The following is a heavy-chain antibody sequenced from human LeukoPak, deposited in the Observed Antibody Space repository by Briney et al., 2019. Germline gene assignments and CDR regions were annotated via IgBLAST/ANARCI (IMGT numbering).Heavy chain of an antibody. CDR2: IIPIFGTA. J-gene: IGHJ4*02. V-gene: IGHV1-69*13. D-gene: IGHD3-10*01. Sequence: ASVKVSCKASGGTLSSYAISWVRQAPGQGLEWMGGIIPIFGTANYAQKFQGRVTITADESTSTAYMELSSLRSEDTAVYYCARGFGEFPFDYWGQGTLVTVSS. CDR1: GGTLSSYA. CDR3: ARGFGEFPFDY.